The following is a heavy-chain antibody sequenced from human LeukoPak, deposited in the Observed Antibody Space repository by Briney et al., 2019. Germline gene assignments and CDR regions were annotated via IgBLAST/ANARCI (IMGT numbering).Heavy chain of an antibody. CDR2: IYYSGST. V-gene: IGHV4-39*01. CDR1: GGSISSSSYY. J-gene: IGHJ4*02. Sequence: PSGTLSLTCTVSGGSISSSSYYWGWIRQPPGKGLEWIGSIYYSGSTYYKPSLKSRVTLSVDTSKSQFSLKLSSVTAADTAVYYCAGLHYGDYGTPPPPNFDYWGQGTLVTVSS. CDR3: AGLHYGDYGTPPPPNFDY. D-gene: IGHD4-17*01.